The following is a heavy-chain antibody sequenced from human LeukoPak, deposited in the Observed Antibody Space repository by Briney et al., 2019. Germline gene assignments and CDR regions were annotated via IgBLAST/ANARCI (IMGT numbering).Heavy chain of an antibody. J-gene: IGHJ4*02. V-gene: IGHV4-38-2*02. D-gene: IGHD3-10*01. CDR3: AREDYYGSGAYYNRASGLEYYFDY. CDR1: GYSISSGYN. CDR2: IYDNGNT. Sequence: PSETLSLTCAVSGYSISSGYNWGWIRQSPGKGLEWIGSIYDNGNTYYNPSLKSRVTISVDTSKNDFSLRLTSVTAADTAVYYCAREDYYGSGAYYNRASGLEYYFDYWGQGTLVTVSS.